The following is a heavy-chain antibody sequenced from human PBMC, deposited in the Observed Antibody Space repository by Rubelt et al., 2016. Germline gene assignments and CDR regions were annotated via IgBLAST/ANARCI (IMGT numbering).Heavy chain of an antibody. CDR1: GFTFSSYS. CDR3: AREGCDSSDY. CDR2: ISSSSSYI. J-gene: IGHJ4*02. V-gene: IGHV3-21*01. Sequence: EVQLVESGGGLVKPGGSLRLSCAASGFTFSSYSMNWVRQAPGKGLEWVSSISSSSSYIYYADSVKGRFTISRDNAKNSLYLQIDSLRAGDTAVYYCAREGCDSSDYWGQGTLVTVSS. D-gene: IGHD6-13*01.